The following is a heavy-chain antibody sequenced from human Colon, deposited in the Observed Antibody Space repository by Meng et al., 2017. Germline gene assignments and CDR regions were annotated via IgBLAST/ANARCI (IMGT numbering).Heavy chain of an antibody. D-gene: IGHD6-19*01. CDR3: AGDSSGYNWLDP. J-gene: IGHJ5*02. CDR2: IYYSGTT. V-gene: IGHV4-59*01. Sequence: VQLQESGPGLVKPSETLSLTCTVSGGSISNYYWSWIRQPPGKGLEWIGYIYYSGTTNYNPSHKSRVTISIDTSKNQFSLKLNSVTAADTAVYYCAGDSSGYNWLDPWGQGTLVTVSS. CDR1: GGSISNYY.